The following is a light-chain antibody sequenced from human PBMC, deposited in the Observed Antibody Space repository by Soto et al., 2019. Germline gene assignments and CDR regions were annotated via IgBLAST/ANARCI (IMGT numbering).Light chain of an antibody. CDR1: QGISNY. Sequence: DIQMTQSPSSLSASVGDRVTITCRASQGISNYLAWYQQKPGKVPKLLIYAASTLQSWVPSRFSGSGSGTDFTLTISSLQPEDVATYYWQKYNSAHPTFGQGTKVEIK. CDR3: QKYNSAHPT. V-gene: IGKV1-27*01. J-gene: IGKJ1*01. CDR2: AAS.